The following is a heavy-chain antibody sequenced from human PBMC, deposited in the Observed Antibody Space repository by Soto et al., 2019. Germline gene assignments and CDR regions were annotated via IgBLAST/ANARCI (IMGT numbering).Heavy chain of an antibody. D-gene: IGHD3-22*01. J-gene: IGHJ3*02. V-gene: IGHV1-58*01. CDR2: IVVGSRNT. CDR3: AASYYYDSSGYNLLNDAFDM. CDR1: GFTFSNSA. Sequence: QMQLVQSGPEVKKPGTSVNVYCKASGFTFSNSAVQWVRQARGQRLELIVWIVVGSRNTNSAQKFPERVTITRDMATSTLYMELSSLRFEETAVYYCAASYYYDSSGYNLLNDAFDMWGQGTMVTVSS.